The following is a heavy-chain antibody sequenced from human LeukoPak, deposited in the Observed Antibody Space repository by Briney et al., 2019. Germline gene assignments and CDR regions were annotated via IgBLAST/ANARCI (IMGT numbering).Heavy chain of an antibody. CDR2: IRYDGSNK. V-gene: IGHV3-30*02. Sequence: GGSLRLSCAASEFTFSSYGMHWVRQAPGKGLEWVAFIRYDGSNKYYADSVKGRFTISRDNSKNTLYLQMNSLRAEDTAVYYCAKSSGYSYGLDNWFDPWGQGTLVTVSS. CDR1: EFTFSSYG. CDR3: AKSSGYSYGLDNWFDP. J-gene: IGHJ5*02. D-gene: IGHD5-18*01.